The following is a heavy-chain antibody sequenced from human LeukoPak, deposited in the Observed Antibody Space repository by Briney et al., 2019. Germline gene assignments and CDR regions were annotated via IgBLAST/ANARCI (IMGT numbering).Heavy chain of an antibody. V-gene: IGHV3-48*04. D-gene: IGHD3-3*01. CDR3: ARAQRFLPLGFDP. CDR2: ISSSSRTI. Sequence: PGGSLRLSCAASGFTFSSYSMNWVRQAPGKGLEWISYISSSSRTISYADSVKGRFTISRDNAKNSLYLQMNSLRAEDTAVYYCARAQRFLPLGFDPWGQGTLVTVSS. CDR1: GFTFSSYS. J-gene: IGHJ5*02.